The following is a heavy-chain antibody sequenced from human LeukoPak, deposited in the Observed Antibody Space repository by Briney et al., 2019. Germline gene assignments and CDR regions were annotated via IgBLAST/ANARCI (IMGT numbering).Heavy chain of an antibody. J-gene: IGHJ3*02. CDR1: GFTFSNYG. CDR2: IWYDGSNK. CDR3: ARDHINVNAFDI. D-gene: IGHD3-16*02. V-gene: IGHV3-33*01. Sequence: GGSLRLSCAASGFTFSNYGMHWVRQAPGKGLEWVAVIWYDGSNKNSADPVKGRFAISRDNSKNTLYLQMNSLRAEDTAVYYCARDHINVNAFDIWGQGTMVTVSS.